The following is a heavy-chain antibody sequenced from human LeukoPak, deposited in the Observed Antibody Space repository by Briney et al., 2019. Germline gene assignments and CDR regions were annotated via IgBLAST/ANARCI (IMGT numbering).Heavy chain of an antibody. CDR2: IYTSGST. CDR3: ARGHSSSWYGPFDY. D-gene: IGHD6-13*01. V-gene: IGHV4-4*07. CDR1: GGSISSYY. J-gene: IGHJ4*02. Sequence: SETLSLTCTVSGGSISSYYWSWIRQPAGKGLEWIGRIYTSGSTNYNPSLKSRVTTSVDTSKNQFSLKLSSVTAADTAVYYCARGHSSSWYGPFDYWGQGTLVTVSS.